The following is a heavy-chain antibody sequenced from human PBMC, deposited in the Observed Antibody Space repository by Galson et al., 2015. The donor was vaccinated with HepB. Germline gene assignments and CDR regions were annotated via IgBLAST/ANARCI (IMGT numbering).Heavy chain of an antibody. CDR3: ARVQEGYCSGGSCKGGNYFDY. J-gene: IGHJ4*02. D-gene: IGHD2-15*01. V-gene: IGHV1-18*04. CDR2: ISAYNGNT. Sequence: SCKASGYTFTSYGISWVRQAPGQGLEWMGWISAYNGNTNYAQKLQGSVTMTTDTSTSTAYMELRSLRSDDTAVYYCARVQEGYCSGGSCKGGNYFDYWGQGTLVTVSS. CDR1: GYTFTSYG.